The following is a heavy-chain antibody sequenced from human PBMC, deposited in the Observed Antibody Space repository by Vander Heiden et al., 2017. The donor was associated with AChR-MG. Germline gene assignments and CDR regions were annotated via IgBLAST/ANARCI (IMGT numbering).Heavy chain of an antibody. D-gene: IGHD6-6*01. J-gene: IGHJ6*03. CDR2: INPSGGST. CDR1: GYTFTSSY. V-gene: IGHV1-46*01. Sequence: QVQLVQSGAEVQKPGASVKVSCKASGYTFTSSYMHWVRQAPGQGLEWMGIINPSGGSTSYAQKFQGRVTMTRDTSTSTVYMELSSLRSEDTAVYYCARGDSSSSFYYYYYYYMDVWGKGTTVTVSS. CDR3: ARGDSSSSFYYYYYYYMDV.